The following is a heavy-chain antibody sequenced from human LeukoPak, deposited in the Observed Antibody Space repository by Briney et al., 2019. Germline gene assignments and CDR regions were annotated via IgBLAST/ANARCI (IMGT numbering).Heavy chain of an antibody. CDR3: ARATTTVTTPFDY. Sequence: PGGSLRLSCAASGFTFSNYGMSWVRQAPGKGLEGVANIKKDGSEKYSVDSVKGRFTISRDNAKKSLYLQMNSLRAEDTAVYYCARATTTVTTPFDYWGQGTLVTVSS. CDR1: GFTFSNYG. D-gene: IGHD4-17*01. J-gene: IGHJ4*02. V-gene: IGHV3-7*01. CDR2: IKKDGSEK.